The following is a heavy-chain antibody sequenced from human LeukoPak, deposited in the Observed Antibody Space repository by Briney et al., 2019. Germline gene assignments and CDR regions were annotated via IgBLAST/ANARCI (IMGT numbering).Heavy chain of an antibody. CDR3: ARGTGFYDSSAHYSWGYFDS. Sequence: PWETLSLTCTVSGGSISSHYWSWFRQTPGERPEWIAFIYYSGTTNYNPSLKGRVTISIDSSKNQFSLKLSSVTAADTAIYYCARGTGFYDSSAHYSWGYFDSWGQGTLVPVSS. D-gene: IGHD3-22*01. V-gene: IGHV4-59*11. CDR1: GGSISSHY. CDR2: IYYSGTT. J-gene: IGHJ4*02.